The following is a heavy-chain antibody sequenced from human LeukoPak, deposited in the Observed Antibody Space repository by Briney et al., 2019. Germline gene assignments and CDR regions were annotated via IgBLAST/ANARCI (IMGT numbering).Heavy chain of an antibody. Sequence: TLSLTCTVSDDSITMYYWTWIRQPPGKVLEWLALIYWDDDKRYSPSLKSRLTITKDTSKNQVVLTMTNMDPVDTATYYCAHRSSELVVTPDYFDYWGQGTLVTVSS. D-gene: IGHD4-23*01. CDR1: DDSITMYYWT. J-gene: IGHJ4*02. CDR2: IYWDDDK. V-gene: IGHV2-5*08. CDR3: AHRSSELVVTPDYFDY.